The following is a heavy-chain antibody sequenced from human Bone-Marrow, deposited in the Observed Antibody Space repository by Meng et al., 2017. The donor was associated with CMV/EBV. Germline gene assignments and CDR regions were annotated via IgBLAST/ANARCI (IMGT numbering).Heavy chain of an antibody. CDR1: GFSLSTSGVG. J-gene: IGHJ4*02. Sequence: FSGFSLSTSGVGVRWTRQPPGRALEWLAFIYWSDNQRYSPSLKSRLTITKDTSKNQVVLTMTNMDPVDTATYYCARRQVIRGPWDYWGQGTLVTVSS. CDR2: IYWSDNQ. V-gene: IGHV2-5*01. D-gene: IGHD3/OR15-3a*01. CDR3: ARRQVIRGPWDY.